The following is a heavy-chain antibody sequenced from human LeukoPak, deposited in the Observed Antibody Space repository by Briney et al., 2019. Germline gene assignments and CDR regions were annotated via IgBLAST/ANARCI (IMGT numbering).Heavy chain of an antibody. CDR2: IIPIFGTA. Sequence: GASVKVSCKASGGTFSSYAISWVRQAPRQGLEWMGGIIPIFGTANYAQKFQGRVTITTDESTSTAYMELTSLRSEDTAVYYCARDQGGYYDSSGYFDYWGQGTLVTVSS. D-gene: IGHD3-22*01. V-gene: IGHV1-69*05. CDR1: GGTFSSYA. CDR3: ARDQGGYYDSSGYFDY. J-gene: IGHJ4*02.